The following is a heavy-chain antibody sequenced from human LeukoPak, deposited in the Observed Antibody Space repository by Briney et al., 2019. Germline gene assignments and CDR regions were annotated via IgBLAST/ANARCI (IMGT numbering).Heavy chain of an antibody. V-gene: IGHV3-23*01. Sequence: GGSLRLSCAASGFTFSSYWMSWVRQAPGKGLEWVSAISGSGGSTYYADSVKGRFTISRDNSKNTLYLQMNSLRAEDTAVYYCAKDRATSYYYDSSGLTREDYWGQGTLVTVSS. CDR2: ISGSGGST. D-gene: IGHD3-22*01. CDR3: AKDRATSYYYDSSGLTREDY. CDR1: GFTFSSYW. J-gene: IGHJ4*02.